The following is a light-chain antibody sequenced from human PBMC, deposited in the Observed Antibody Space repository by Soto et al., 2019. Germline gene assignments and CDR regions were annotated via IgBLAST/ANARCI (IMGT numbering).Light chain of an antibody. CDR2: GNR. CDR1: SSNLGAGYD. V-gene: IGLV1-40*01. Sequence: QSVLTQPPSVSGAPGQRVTISCTGNSSNLGAGYDVHWYQQLPGAAPKLVIFGNRNRPSGVPERFSGSKSGTSASLAITGLQAEDEADYYCSSYTSSSTRVFGTGTQLTVL. J-gene: IGLJ1*01. CDR3: SSYTSSSTRV.